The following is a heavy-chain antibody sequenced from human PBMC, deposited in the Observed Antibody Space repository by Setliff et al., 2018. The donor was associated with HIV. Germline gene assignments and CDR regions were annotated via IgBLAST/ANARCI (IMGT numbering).Heavy chain of an antibody. CDR3: ARVRIRSPATSQAYFQH. CDR2: INHSGST. D-gene: IGHD1-26*01. J-gene: IGHJ1*01. Sequence: SETLSLTCAVYGGSFNGYSWTWIRQPPGKGREWIGGINHSGSTNYNPSLKSRVTISVDTSKNQFSLKLRSVTAAETAMNYCARVRIRSPATSQAYFQHWGQGTMVTVSS. CDR1: GGSFNGYS. V-gene: IGHV4-34*01.